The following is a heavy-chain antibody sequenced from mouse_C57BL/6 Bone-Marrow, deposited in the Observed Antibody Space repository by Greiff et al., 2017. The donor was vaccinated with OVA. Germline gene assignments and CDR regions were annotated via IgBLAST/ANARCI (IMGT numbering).Heavy chain of an antibody. CDR1: GFNIKNTY. Sequence: VQLQQSVAELVRPGASVKLSCTASGFNIKNTYMHWVKQRPEQGLEWIGRIDPANGNTKYAPKFQGKATITADTSSNTAYLQLRSLTSDDTAIYYCARPHYSGSPWFAYWGQGTPVTVSA. CDR2: IDPANGNT. J-gene: IGHJ3*01. D-gene: IGHD1-1*01. V-gene: IGHV14-3*01. CDR3: ARPHYSGSPWFAY.